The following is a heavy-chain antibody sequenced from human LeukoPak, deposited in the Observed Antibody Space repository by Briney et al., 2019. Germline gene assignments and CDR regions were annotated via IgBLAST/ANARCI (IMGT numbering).Heavy chain of an antibody. CDR3: ARALAPAVTDY. CDR1: GGSISSGDYY. D-gene: IGHD2-2*01. CDR2: IYYSGST. Sequence: PSETLSLTCTVSGGSISSGDYYWSWIRQPPGKGLEWIGYIYYSGSTYYNPSLKSRVTISVDTSKNQFSLKLSSVTAADTAVYYCARALAPAVTDYWGQGTLVTVSS. J-gene: IGHJ4*02. V-gene: IGHV4-30-4*08.